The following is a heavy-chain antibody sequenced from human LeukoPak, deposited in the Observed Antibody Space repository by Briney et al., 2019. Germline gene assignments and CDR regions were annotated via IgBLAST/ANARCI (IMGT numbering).Heavy chain of an antibody. CDR1: GFTFSDYA. Sequence: GGSLRLSCAASGFTFSDYAMTWVRQAPGKGLEWVSAISTSGDNTYCADSVRGRFTISRDNSKNTLYLQMNSLRADDTAVYYCAKDQDIVVVVIDYWGQGTLVTVSS. J-gene: IGHJ4*02. CDR3: AKDQDIVVVVIDY. CDR2: ISTSGDNT. D-gene: IGHD2-15*01. V-gene: IGHV3-23*01.